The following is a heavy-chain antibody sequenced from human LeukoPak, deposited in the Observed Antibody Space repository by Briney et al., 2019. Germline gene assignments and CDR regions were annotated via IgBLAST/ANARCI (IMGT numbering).Heavy chain of an antibody. CDR3: ARGGIAARPSDS. J-gene: IGHJ4*02. D-gene: IGHD6-6*01. CDR1: GFTVGSDY. CDR2: VYSGGET. V-gene: IGHV3-66*01. Sequence: QPGGSLRLSCAASGFTVGSDYITWVRQDPGKGLVWLSVVYSGGETYYAESVKGRFTVSRDNSKNTVYLQMNSLRAEDTAVYFCARGGIAARPSDSWGQGTLVTVSS.